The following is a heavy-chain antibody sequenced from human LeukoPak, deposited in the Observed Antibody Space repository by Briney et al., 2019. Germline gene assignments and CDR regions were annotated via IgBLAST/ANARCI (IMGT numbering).Heavy chain of an antibody. CDR3: ARFSGYCSSTSCTPGD. J-gene: IGHJ4*02. V-gene: IGHV3-21*01. Sequence: GGALRLSCAASGFTLSSYSMYWVRQAPGEGLEWVSSISSSSSYIYYADSVKGRFTISRDNAKNSLYLQMNSLRAEDTAVYYCARFSGYCSSTSCTPGDWGQGTLVTVSS. CDR1: GFTLSSYS. D-gene: IGHD2-2*01. CDR2: ISSSSSYI.